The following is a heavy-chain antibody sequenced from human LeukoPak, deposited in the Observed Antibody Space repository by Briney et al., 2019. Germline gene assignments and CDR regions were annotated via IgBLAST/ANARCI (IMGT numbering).Heavy chain of an antibody. V-gene: IGHV3-49*04. CDR1: GFTFGDYA. D-gene: IGHD4-11*01. J-gene: IGHJ4*02. CDR3: TSGFRSLQEGYFDY. Sequence: GGSLRLSCTASGFTFGDYAMSWVHQPPGKGLEWVGFIRSKAYGGTTEYAASVKGRFTISRDDSKSIAYLQMNSLKTEDTAVYYCTSGFRSLQEGYFDYWGQGTLVTVSS. CDR2: IRSKAYGGTT.